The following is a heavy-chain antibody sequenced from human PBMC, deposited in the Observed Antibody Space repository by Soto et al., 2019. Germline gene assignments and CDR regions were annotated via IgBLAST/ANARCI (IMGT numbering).Heavy chain of an antibody. Sequence: EVQLLESGGGLVPPGGSLRLSCAASGFTISSNAMSWVRQAPGKGLEWVSAISDRGDTTHYADSVKGRFTISRDTSKNTLYLQLNTLRADDTAVYYCAKDKPGTTSFDYWGQGTLVTVSS. CDR3: AKDKPGTTSFDY. CDR2: ISDRGDTT. CDR1: GFTISSNA. V-gene: IGHV3-23*01. D-gene: IGHD1-1*01. J-gene: IGHJ4*02.